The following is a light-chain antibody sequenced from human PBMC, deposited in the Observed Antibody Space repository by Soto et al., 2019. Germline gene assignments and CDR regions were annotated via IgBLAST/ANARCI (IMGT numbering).Light chain of an antibody. CDR2: AAS. V-gene: IGKV3-15*01. CDR1: QSVSSY. Sequence: EIVLTQSPVTLSLSPMERATLSCRASQSVSSYLAWYQQKPGQAPRLLIYAASNRATGVPARFSGSWSGTEFTLTISSLQSEDFAVYYCQQYNNWITFGQGTLLEVK. J-gene: IGKJ5*01. CDR3: QQYNNWIT.